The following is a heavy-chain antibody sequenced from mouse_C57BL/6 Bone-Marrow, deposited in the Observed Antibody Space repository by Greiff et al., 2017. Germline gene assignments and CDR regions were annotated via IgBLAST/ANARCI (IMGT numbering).Heavy chain of an antibody. CDR3: SADSAVYYCAFYYGSSYRYFDV. Sequence: QVQLQQSGPELARPWASVKISCQAFYTFFRRVHFAIRDTNYWMQWVKQRPGQGLEWIGAIYPGNGDTSYNQKFKGKATLTADKSSGAAYIQLSSLTSADSAVYYCAFYYGSSYRYFDVWGTGTTVTVSS. V-gene: IGHV1-87*01. CDR1: YTFFRRVH. D-gene: IGHD1-1*01. J-gene: IGHJ1*03. CDR2: GQGLEWIG.